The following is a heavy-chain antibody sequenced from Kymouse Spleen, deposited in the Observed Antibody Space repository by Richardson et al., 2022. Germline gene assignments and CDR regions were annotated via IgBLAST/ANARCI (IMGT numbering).Heavy chain of an antibody. V-gene: IGHV1-8*01. CDR3: ARSYYGSGSYYYYYYYGMDV. D-gene: IGHD3-10*01. Sequence: QVQLVQSGAEVKKPGASVKVSCKASGYTFTSYDINWVRQATGQGLEWMGWMNPNSGNTGYAQKFQGRVTMTRNTSISTAYMELSSLRSEDTAVYYCARSYYGSGSYYYYYYYGMDVWGQGTTVTVSS. CDR2: MNPNSGNT. CDR1: GYTFTSYD. J-gene: IGHJ6*02.